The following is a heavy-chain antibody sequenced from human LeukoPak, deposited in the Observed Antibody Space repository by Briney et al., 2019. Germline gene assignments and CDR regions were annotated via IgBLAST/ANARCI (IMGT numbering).Heavy chain of an antibody. CDR1: GFTFSSYS. CDR2: ISSSSSSI. J-gene: IGHJ4*02. CDR3: ARGGPYYYDY. V-gene: IGHV3-48*04. Sequence: GGSLRLSCAASGFTFSSYSMNWVRQAPGKGLEWVSYISSSSSSIYYADSVKGRFTISRDNAKNSQYLQMNSLRAEDTAIYYCARGGPYYYDYWGQGTLVTASS.